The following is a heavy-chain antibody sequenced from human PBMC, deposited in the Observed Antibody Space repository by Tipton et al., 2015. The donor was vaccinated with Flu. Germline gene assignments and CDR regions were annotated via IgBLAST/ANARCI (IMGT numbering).Heavy chain of an antibody. J-gene: IGHJ5*02. CDR2: IYHSGST. CDR1: GYSISSGYY. D-gene: IGHD4-11*01. Sequence: TLSLTCAVSGYSISSGYYWGWVRQPPGKGLEWIGTIYHSGSTYYNPSLKSRLTMSVDTSKNQFSLRLTSVTAADTAIYYCVRRDYSNYVSEAKNWFDPWGQGTLVTVSS. V-gene: IGHV4-38-2*01. CDR3: VRRDYSNYVSEAKNWFDP.